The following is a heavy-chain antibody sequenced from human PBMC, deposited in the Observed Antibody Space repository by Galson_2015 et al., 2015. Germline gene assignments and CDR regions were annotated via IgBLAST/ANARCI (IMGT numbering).Heavy chain of an antibody. V-gene: IGHV3-74*01. D-gene: IGHD3-16*01. CDR1: GFTSSSDW. CDR3: ARDPLWDRTVGFDY. J-gene: IGHJ4*02. CDR2: INSDGTSK. Sequence: SLRLSCAASGFTSSSDWMHWVRQAPGKGLVWISRINSDGTSKTYADSVKGRFTISRDNAKNTLYLQMNSLRAEDTAVYYCARDPLWDRTVGFDYWGQGTLVTVSS.